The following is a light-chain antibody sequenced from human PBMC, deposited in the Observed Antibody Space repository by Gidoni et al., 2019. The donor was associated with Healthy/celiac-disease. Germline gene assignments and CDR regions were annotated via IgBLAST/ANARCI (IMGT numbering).Light chain of an antibody. Sequence: SYVLTQPPPVSVAPGKTARITCGGTNIGSKSVHWYQQKPGQAPVLVIYYDSDRPSGIPERFSGSNSGNTATLTISRVEAGDEADYSCQVWDSSSDPHVVFGGGTKLTVL. CDR1: NIGSKS. CDR2: YDS. V-gene: IGLV3-21*04. CDR3: QVWDSSSDPHVV. J-gene: IGLJ2*01.